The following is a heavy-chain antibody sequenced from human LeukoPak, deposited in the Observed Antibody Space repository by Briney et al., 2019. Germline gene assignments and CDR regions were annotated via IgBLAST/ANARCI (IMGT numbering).Heavy chain of an antibody. CDR2: IYYSGST. J-gene: IGHJ3*02. D-gene: IGHD5-18*01. Sequence: PSETLSLTCTVSGGSISSYYWSWIRQPPGKGLEWIGYIYYSGSTNYNPSLKSRVTISVDTSKNQFSLKLSSVTAADTAVYYCARESGYSYGFQEDAFDIWGQGTMVTVSS. CDR1: GGSISSYY. CDR3: ARESGYSYGFQEDAFDI. V-gene: IGHV4-59*01.